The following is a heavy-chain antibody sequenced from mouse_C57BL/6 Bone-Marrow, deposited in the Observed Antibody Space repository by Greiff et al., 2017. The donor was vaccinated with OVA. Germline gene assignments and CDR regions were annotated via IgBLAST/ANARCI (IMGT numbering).Heavy chain of an antibody. V-gene: IGHV5-17*01. CDR3: ARPYDYVYYFDY. Sequence: EVQRVESGGGLVKPGGSLKLSCAASGFTFSDYGMHWVRQAPEKGLEWVAYISSGSSTIYYADTVKGRFTISRDNAKNTLFLQMTSLRSEDTAMDYCARPYDYVYYFDYWGQGTTLTVSS. CDR2: ISSGSSTI. J-gene: IGHJ2*01. D-gene: IGHD2-4*01. CDR1: GFTFSDYG.